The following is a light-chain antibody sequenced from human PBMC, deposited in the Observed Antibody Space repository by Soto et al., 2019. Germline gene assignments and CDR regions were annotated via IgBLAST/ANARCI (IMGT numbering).Light chain of an antibody. CDR3: SYYPELHTLPFL. CDR2: EVT. V-gene: IGLV2-14*01. CDR1: RRDVGGYNY. Sequence: QSVLTQPASVSGSPGQSITISCTGTRRDVGGYNYVSWYQQYPGKSPKLLIYEVTHQPSGVSNRFSGSKSGNTASLTISGLQAEDDADYYCSYYPELHTLPFLFGTGTKLTVL. J-gene: IGLJ1*01.